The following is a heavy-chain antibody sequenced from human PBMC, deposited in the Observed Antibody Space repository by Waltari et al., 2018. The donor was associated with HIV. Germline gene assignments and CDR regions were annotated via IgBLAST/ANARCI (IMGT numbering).Heavy chain of an antibody. CDR3: AQDGATAASRGYYFRF. Sequence: QFHLVVSGAAVVPPGAALRLPRAASTPPLPTPGTLGVRQAPGKGLEWVDFLRFDGTNEYYSESVKGRFTVSRDNSKYMVYLQMNSLTPEDSAVYYCAQDGATAASRGYYFRFWGQGTLVTVSS. CDR2: LRFDGTNE. J-gene: IGHJ4*02. V-gene: IGHV3-30*02. D-gene: IGHD6-13*01. CDR1: TPPLPTPG.